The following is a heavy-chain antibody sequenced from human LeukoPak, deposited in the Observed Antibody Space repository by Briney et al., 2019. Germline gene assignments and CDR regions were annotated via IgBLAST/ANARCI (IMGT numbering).Heavy chain of an antibody. CDR2: ISSYSGAI. V-gene: IGHV3-48*04. Sequence: QTGGSLRLSCAASGFTFSSYTMNWVRQAPGKGPEWVSYISSYSGAIYYTDSVKGRFTISRDIAKNSLYLQMNSLRAEDTAVYYCARDLYSQYWGQGTLVTVSS. J-gene: IGHJ4*02. CDR1: GFTFSSYT. D-gene: IGHD2-21*01. CDR3: ARDLYSQY.